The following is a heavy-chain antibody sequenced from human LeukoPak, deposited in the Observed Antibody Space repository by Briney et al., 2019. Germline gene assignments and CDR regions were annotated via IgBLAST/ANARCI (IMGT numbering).Heavy chain of an antibody. J-gene: IGHJ4*02. CDR1: GASISNDNYY. CDR3: ARLSVIKGVDY. Sequence: PSETLSLTCTVSGASISNDNYYWGWIRQPPGKGLEWIGSIYYSGSTYYNPSLKSRVTISVDTSKNQFSLRLSSVTAADTAVYYCARLSVIKGVDYWGQGTLVTVSS. V-gene: IGHV4-39*07. D-gene: IGHD2/OR15-2a*01. CDR2: IYYSGST.